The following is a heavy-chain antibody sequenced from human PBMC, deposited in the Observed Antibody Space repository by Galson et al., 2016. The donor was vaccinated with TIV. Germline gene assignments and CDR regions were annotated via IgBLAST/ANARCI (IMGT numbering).Heavy chain of an antibody. CDR1: GGTFSTYV. D-gene: IGHD2-8*01. V-gene: IGHV1-69*13. Sequence: SVKVSCKASGGTFSTYVFSWLRQAPGQGLEWMGVINPIFGTANYAQTFQGRLTITADESTSSAYMKLSSLRSEDTAVYYCATELCTNGVCDELDYWGQGTLVTVSS. J-gene: IGHJ4*02. CDR2: INPIFGTA. CDR3: ATELCTNGVCDELDY.